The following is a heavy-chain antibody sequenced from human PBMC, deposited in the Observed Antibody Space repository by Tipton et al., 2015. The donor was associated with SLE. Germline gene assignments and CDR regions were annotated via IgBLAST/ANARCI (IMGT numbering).Heavy chain of an antibody. CDR1: GGSISSSSYY. V-gene: IGHV4-39*07. CDR2: IYYSGST. D-gene: IGHD4-17*01. CDR3: ARGVPFGAYAGLSRYYMDV. J-gene: IGHJ6*03. Sequence: TLSLTCTVSGGSISSSSYYWGWIRQPPGKGLEWIGSIYYSGSTSYNPSLRSRVIISVDTSTNQISLRLSSVTAADTAIYYCARGVPFGAYAGLSRYYMDVWGKGTTVTVSS.